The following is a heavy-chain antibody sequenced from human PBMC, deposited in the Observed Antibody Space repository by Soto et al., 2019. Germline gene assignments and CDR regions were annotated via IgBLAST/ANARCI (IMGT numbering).Heavy chain of an antibody. D-gene: IGHD3-16*01. CDR2: INYSGTT. J-gene: IGHJ5*01. Sequence: SLTCAVSGGSFGSSAYYWGWIRQAPGKGLEWIGSINYSGTTYYNPSLKSRVTISVDTSKNHFSLKLSSVTAADTALYYCSRRAPEGEHWLDSWGQGTLVTVSS. CDR3: SRRAPEGEHWLDS. CDR1: GGSFGSSAYY. V-gene: IGHV4-39*02.